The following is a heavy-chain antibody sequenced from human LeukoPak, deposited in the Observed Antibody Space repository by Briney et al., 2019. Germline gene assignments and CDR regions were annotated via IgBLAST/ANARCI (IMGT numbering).Heavy chain of an antibody. CDR2: IYYSGST. Sequence: SETLSLTCTVSGGSISSYYWSWLRQPPGKGLEWLGYIYYSGSTNYNPSLKSRVTISVDTSKNQFSLKLSSVTAADTAVYYCARVGIYGDLFDYWGQGTLVTVSS. CDR3: ARVGIYGDLFDY. D-gene: IGHD4-17*01. V-gene: IGHV4-59*01. J-gene: IGHJ4*02. CDR1: GGSISSYY.